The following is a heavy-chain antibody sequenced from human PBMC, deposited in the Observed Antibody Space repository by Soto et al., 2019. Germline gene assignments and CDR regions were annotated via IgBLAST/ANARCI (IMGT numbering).Heavy chain of an antibody. Sequence: QITLKESGPTLVKPTQTLTLTCTFSGFSLNTNAVGVAWIRQPPGKALEWLALLYWDDDKRYSPSLKSRLTITTDTSKTQVVLTMTNMDPEDTATYYCAHRRVRDSSGENFASWGQGTLVTVSS. CDR2: LYWDDDK. V-gene: IGHV2-5*02. CDR1: GFSLNTNAVG. CDR3: AHRRVRDSSGENFAS. D-gene: IGHD6-19*01. J-gene: IGHJ4*02.